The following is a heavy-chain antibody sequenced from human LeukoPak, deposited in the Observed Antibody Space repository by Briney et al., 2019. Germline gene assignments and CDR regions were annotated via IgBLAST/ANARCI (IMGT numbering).Heavy chain of an antibody. D-gene: IGHD3-9*01. J-gene: IGHJ4*02. Sequence: GGSLRLSCAASGFTFSSYGMHWVRQAPGKGLEWVAVIWYDGSNKYYADSVKGRFTISRDNSKNTLYLQMNSLRAEDTAVYYCARDPTRISTGYIFGDNFDYWGQGTLVTVSS. CDR1: GFTFSSYG. CDR2: IWYDGSNK. CDR3: ARDPTRISTGYIFGDNFDY. V-gene: IGHV3-33*01.